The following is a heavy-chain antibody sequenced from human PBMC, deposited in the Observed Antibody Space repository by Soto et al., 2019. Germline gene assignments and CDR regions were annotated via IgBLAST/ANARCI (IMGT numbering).Heavy chain of an antibody. Sequence: PSETLSLTCAVSGGSISSGGYSWSWIRQPPGKGLEWIGYIYHSGSTYYNPSLKSRVTISVDRSKNQFSLKLSSVTAADTAVYYCARGRWLQSGLDYWGQGTLVTVSS. J-gene: IGHJ4*02. CDR3: ARGRWLQSGLDY. V-gene: IGHV4-30-2*01. D-gene: IGHD5-12*01. CDR2: IYHSGST. CDR1: GGSISSGGYS.